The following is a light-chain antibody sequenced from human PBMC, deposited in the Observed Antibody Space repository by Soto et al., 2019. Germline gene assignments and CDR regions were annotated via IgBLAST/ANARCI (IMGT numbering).Light chain of an antibody. CDR3: QQTAIFPIT. V-gene: IGKV1-12*01. CDR1: QTISSW. Sequence: DIQVNKSPSTLSGTVGDRVTITCRASQTISSWLAWYQQKPGKAPNLLIYTASNLQSGVPSRFSGSGSGTHFTLTISSLQPEDFGTYYCQQTAIFPITFGQGTLLEI. J-gene: IGKJ5*01. CDR2: TAS.